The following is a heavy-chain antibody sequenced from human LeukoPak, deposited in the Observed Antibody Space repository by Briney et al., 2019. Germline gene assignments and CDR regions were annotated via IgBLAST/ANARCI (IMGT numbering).Heavy chain of an antibody. Sequence: GGSLRLSCGASGFTFSSYGMHWVRQAPGKGLEWVAVIWSDENKKYYADFVKGRFTISRDNFKSTLFLQVNSLRVEDTAVYYCAREGLTTSPNNALDIWGQGTTVTVLS. CDR1: GFTFSSYG. J-gene: IGHJ3*02. D-gene: IGHD1/OR15-1a*01. CDR3: AREGLTTSPNNALDI. CDR2: IWSDENKK. V-gene: IGHV3-33*01.